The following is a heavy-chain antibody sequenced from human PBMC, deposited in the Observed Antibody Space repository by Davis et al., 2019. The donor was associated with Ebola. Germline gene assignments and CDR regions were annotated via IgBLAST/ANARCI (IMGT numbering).Heavy chain of an antibody. Sequence: GESLKIPCAASGFTFSNYAMHWVRQAPGKGLEWVAVVSHREREKFYAESVKGRFTISRDNSENTLYLQINSLTADDTAVYFCARAVFHEVLDTWGQGTPVTVST. CDR3: ARAVFHEVLDT. CDR2: VSHREREK. D-gene: IGHD3-3*01. V-gene: IGHV3-30*04. J-gene: IGHJ5*02. CDR1: GFTFSNYA.